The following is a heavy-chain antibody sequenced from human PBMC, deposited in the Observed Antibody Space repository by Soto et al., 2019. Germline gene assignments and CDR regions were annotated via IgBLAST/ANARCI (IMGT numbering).Heavy chain of an antibody. CDR3: ARRNGYCVRGSCHGHYAMDV. J-gene: IGHJ6*02. CDR2: VYYGGRS. Sequence: QLQLQESGPGLVKPSETLSLTCTVSSAPVSSTTYTWGWIRPPPGKGLEWVASVYYGGRSYYNPTLNSRVTISVDTSKHQFSLKMTSVTAADTAVYYCARRNGYCVRGSCHGHYAMDVWGQGTTVTVSS. V-gene: IGHV4-39*01. CDR1: SAPVSSTTYT. D-gene: IGHD2-15*01.